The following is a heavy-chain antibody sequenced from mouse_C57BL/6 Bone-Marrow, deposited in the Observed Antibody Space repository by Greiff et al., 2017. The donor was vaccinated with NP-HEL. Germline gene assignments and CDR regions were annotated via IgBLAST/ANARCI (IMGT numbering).Heavy chain of an antibody. CDR1: GYAFTNYL. Sequence: QVQLKESGAELVRPGTSVKVSCKASGYAFTNYLIEWVKQRPGQGLEWIGVINPGSGGTNYNEKFKGKATLTADKSSSTAYMQLSSLTSEDSAVYFCARYSSYWGQGTTLTVSS. CDR3: ARYSSY. D-gene: IGHD3-1*01. V-gene: IGHV1-54*01. J-gene: IGHJ2*01. CDR2: INPGSGGT.